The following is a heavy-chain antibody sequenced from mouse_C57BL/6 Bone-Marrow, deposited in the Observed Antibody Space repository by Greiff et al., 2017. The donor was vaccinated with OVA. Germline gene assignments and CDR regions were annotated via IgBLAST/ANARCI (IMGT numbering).Heavy chain of an antibody. CDR1: GFTFSSYT. Sequence: EVQVVESGGGLVKPGGSLKLSCAASGFTFSSYTMSWVRQTPEKRLEWVATISGGGGNTYYPASVKGRITISRDNAKNTLYMQMRSQRSEDTALYYCAIELPPSAIGYWGQKTSVPVSS. CDR3: AIELPPSAIGY. J-gene: IGHJ4*01. V-gene: IGHV5-9*01. D-gene: IGHD2-12*01. CDR2: ISGGGGNT.